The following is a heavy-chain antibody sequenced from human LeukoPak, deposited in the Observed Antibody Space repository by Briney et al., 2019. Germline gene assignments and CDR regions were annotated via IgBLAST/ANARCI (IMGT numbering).Heavy chain of an antibody. J-gene: IGHJ4*02. CDR1: GFTFDDYA. CDR3: AKDISNRPTSGGHDY. CDR2: ISWNSGSI. V-gene: IGHV3-9*01. Sequence: GGSLRLSCAASGFTFDDYAMHWVRQAPGKGLEWVSGISWNSGSIGYADSVKGRFTISRDNAKNSLYLQMNSLRAEDTALYYCAKDISNRPTSGGHDYWGQGTLVTVSS. D-gene: IGHD3-16*01.